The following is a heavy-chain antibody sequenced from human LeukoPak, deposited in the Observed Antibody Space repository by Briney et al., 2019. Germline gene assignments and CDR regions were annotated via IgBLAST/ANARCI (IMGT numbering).Heavy chain of an antibody. J-gene: IGHJ6*03. CDR2: INHSGST. D-gene: IGHD6-19*01. V-gene: IGHV4-34*01. CDR1: GGSFSGYY. Sequence: SETLSLTCAVYGGSFSGYYWSWIRQPPGKGLEWIGEINHSGSTNCNPSLKSRVTISVDTSKNQFSLKLSSVTAADTAVYYCARGKGSGWYGLSYYYYMDVWGKGTTVTVSS. CDR3: ARGKGSGWYGLSYYYYMDV.